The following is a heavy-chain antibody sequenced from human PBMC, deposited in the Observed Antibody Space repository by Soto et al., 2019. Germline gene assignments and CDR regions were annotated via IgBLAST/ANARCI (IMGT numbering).Heavy chain of an antibody. D-gene: IGHD6-13*01. J-gene: IGHJ6*02. CDR3: ARGEAAAATYGMDV. Sequence: PGDSQNISCKGSVYNVTLYWIGWARQMPGKGLEWMGIIYPGDSDTRYSPSFQGQVTISADKSISTAYLQWSSLKASDTAMYYCARGEAAAATYGMDVWGQGTTVTVSS. CDR1: VYNVTLYW. V-gene: IGHV5-51*01. CDR2: IYPGDSDT.